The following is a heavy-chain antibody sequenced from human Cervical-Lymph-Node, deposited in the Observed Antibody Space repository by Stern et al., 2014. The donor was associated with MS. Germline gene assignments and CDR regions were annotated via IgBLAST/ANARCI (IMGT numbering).Heavy chain of an antibody. J-gene: IGHJ5*02. CDR1: GFTFSTYA. Sequence: EVQLVESGGGLVQPGGSLRLSCAASGFTFSTYAMSWVRQAPGKGLKGVSAISGSGAPTYYADSVKGRFTISRDNSNNTLYLQMNSLRAEDTAVYYCAKDRGYVNSYLGFDPWGQGTLVTVSS. CDR3: AKDRGYVNSYLGFDP. D-gene: IGHD5-12*01. CDR2: ISGSGAPT. V-gene: IGHV3-23*04.